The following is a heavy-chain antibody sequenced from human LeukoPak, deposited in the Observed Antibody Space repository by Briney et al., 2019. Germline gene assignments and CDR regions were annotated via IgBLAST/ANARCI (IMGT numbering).Heavy chain of an antibody. Sequence: GRSLRLSCAASGLTFSSYGMHWVRQSPGKGLEWVAVISYDGSNKYYADSVKGRFTISRDNSKNTLYLQMNSLRAEDTAVYYCARDVRSYYFDYWGQGTLVTVSS. CDR2: ISYDGSNK. V-gene: IGHV3-30*03. J-gene: IGHJ4*02. CDR1: GLTFSSYG. CDR3: ARDVRSYYFDY. D-gene: IGHD1-26*01.